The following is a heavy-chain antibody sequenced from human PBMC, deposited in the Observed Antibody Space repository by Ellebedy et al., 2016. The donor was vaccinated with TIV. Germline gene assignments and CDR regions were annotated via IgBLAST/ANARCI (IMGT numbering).Heavy chain of an antibody. J-gene: IGHJ4*02. D-gene: IGHD3-16*01. V-gene: IGHV1-3*01. Sequence: AASVKVSCKASGYTFTSYVMHWVRQAPGQRLEWMGWINAGNGNTKYSQKLQGRVTMTSDTSTSTVYMELSSLTSEDTAVYYCARDGLGAYLGHWGQGTLLTVSS. CDR2: INAGNGNT. CDR1: GYTFTSYV. CDR3: ARDGLGAYLGH.